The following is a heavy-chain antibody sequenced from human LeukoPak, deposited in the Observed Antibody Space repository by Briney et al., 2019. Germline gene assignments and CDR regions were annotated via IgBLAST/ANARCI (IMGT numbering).Heavy chain of an antibody. J-gene: IGHJ3*02. V-gene: IGHV3-11*04. CDR1: GFTFSDYY. CDR3: ARDRHYYDSSGYYKSRAFDI. Sequence: GGSLRLSCAASGFTFSDYYMSWIRQAPGKGLEWVSYISSSGSTIYYADSVKGRFTISRDNAKNSLYLQMNSLRAEDTAVYYCARDRHYYDSSGYYKSRAFDIWGQGTMVTVSS. D-gene: IGHD3-22*01. CDR2: ISSSGSTI.